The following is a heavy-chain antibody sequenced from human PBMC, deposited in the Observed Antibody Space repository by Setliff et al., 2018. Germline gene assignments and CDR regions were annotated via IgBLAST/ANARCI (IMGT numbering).Heavy chain of an antibody. Sequence: SVKVSCKASGYTFISYDISWVRQAPGQGLEWMGGIIPIFGTANYAQKFQGRVTITRDESTSTAYMELSSLRSEDTAVYYCARDRIPSSSWYGLNWFDPWGQGTLVTVSS. CDR3: ARDRIPSSSWYGLNWFDP. CDR2: IIPIFGTA. V-gene: IGHV1-69*05. CDR1: GYTFISYD. D-gene: IGHD6-13*01. J-gene: IGHJ5*02.